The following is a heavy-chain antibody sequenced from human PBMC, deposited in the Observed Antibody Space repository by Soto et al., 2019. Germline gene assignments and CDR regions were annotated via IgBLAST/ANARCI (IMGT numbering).Heavy chain of an antibody. CDR2: INAGNGET. V-gene: IGHV1-3*01. Sequence: QVHLVQSGAEVKEPGASVRLSCKAFGFTFSSYGIHWVRQAPGQGLEWMGWINAGNGETYYSQKFQGRVAISTNSSASTAYMELRSLRSEDTGVYYCARFLTGSYYQLHYWGQGSLVTVSS. CDR3: ARFLTGSYYQLHY. J-gene: IGHJ4*02. CDR1: GFTFSSYG. D-gene: IGHD1-26*01.